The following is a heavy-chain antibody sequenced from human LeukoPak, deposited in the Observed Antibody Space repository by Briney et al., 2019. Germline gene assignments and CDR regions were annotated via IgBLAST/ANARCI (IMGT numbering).Heavy chain of an antibody. V-gene: IGHV1-46*01. CDR2: INPSGGST. D-gene: IGHD1-14*01. CDR1: GYTFTSYY. CDR3: ASFAEGDAFDI. J-gene: IGHJ3*02. Sequence: ASVKVSCKASGYTFTSYYMHWVRQAPGQGLEWMGIINPSGGSTSYAQKFQGRVTMTRDMSTSTVYMELSSLRSEDTAVYYCASFAEGDAFDIWGQGTMVTVSS.